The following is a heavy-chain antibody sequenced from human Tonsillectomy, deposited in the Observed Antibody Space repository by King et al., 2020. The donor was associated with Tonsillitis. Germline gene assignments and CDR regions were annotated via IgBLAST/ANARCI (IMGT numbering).Heavy chain of an antibody. D-gene: IGHD5-18*01. CDR1: GFTFSTYG. V-gene: IGHV3-30*02. J-gene: IGHJ3*02. CDR2: IRYEGSNK. CDR3: VAPRSGDCYGFDAFDI. Sequence: VQLVESGGGVVKPGGSLRLSCTASGFTFSTYGMHWVRQAPGKGLEWVAFIRYEGSNKYYVDTVKGRFTISRDNSKNTLYLQMNSLRAEDTAAYYCVAPRSGDCYGFDAFDIWGQGTTVTVSS.